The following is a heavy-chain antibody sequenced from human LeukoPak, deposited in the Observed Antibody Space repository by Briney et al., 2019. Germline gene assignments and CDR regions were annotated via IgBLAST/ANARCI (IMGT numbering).Heavy chain of an antibody. D-gene: IGHD2-2*02. CDR3: ARGRYQPLLYYY. J-gene: IGHJ4*02. CDR1: GGSISSSSYY. Sequence: PSETLSLTCTVSGGSISSSSYYWGWIRQPPGKGLEWIGSIYYSGSTYYNPSLKSRVTISVDTSKNQFSLKLSSVTAADTAVYYCARGRYQPLLYYYWGQGTLVTVSS. V-gene: IGHV4-39*07. CDR2: IYYSGST.